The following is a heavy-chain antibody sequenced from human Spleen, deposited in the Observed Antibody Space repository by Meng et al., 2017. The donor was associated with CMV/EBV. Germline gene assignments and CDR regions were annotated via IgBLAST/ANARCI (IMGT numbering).Heavy chain of an antibody. CDR3: ARLSARFPITWVHLWQGGYDY. CDR1: YD. J-gene: IGHJ4*02. V-gene: IGHV4-34*01. CDR2: MNNDGST. Sequence: YDRGRCGETPWGELGKIGEMNNDGSTTSNPSLKSQVTISLDTSKNQVSLKLRAVTAADTAVYYCARLSARFPITWVHLWQGGYDYWGQGTLVTVSS. D-gene: IGHD1-1*01.